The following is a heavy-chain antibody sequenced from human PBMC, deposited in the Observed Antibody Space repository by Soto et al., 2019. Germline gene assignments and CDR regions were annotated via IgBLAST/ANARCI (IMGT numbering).Heavy chain of an antibody. CDR3: AREVGYGDFSAALLD. CDR1: GGTFSSHS. V-gene: IGHV1-69*01. D-gene: IGHD4-17*01. CDR2: IITLFGTA. J-gene: IGHJ4*02. Sequence: VQLMQSGAEVKQPGSSVKVSCKASGGTFSSHSINWVRQAPGQGLEWMGGIITLFGTANYAQNFQGRVTITADPSTSTAYMELNSLRSDDTAAYYCAREVGYGDFSAALLDWGQGTLVTVSS.